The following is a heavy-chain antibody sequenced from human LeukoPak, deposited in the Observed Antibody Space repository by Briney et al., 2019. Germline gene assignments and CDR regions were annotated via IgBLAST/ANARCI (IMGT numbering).Heavy chain of an antibody. CDR3: ARAPGAAPAPDYFDY. J-gene: IGHJ4*02. Sequence: SETLSLTCTVSGGSISSGGYYWSWIRQHPGKGLEWIGYIYYSGSTYYNPSLKSRVTISVDTSKNQFSLKLSSVTAADTAVYYCARAPGAAPAPDYFDYWGQGTLVTVSS. V-gene: IGHV4-31*03. CDR1: GGSISSGGYY. D-gene: IGHD6-13*01. CDR2: IYYSGST.